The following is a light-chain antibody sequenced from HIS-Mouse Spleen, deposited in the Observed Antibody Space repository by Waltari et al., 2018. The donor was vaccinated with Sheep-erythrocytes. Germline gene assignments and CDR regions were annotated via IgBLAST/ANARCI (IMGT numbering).Light chain of an antibody. V-gene: IGLV2-11*01. Sequence: QSALTQPRPVSGSPGQSVTISCTGTSSAVGGSNYVSWYQQHPGKAPKHMIYDVSKRPSGVPDRFSGSKSGNAASLTISGLQAEDEADYYCCSYAGSYTLVFGGGTKLTVL. J-gene: IGLJ2*01. CDR1: SSAVGGSNY. CDR3: CSYAGSYTLV. CDR2: DVS.